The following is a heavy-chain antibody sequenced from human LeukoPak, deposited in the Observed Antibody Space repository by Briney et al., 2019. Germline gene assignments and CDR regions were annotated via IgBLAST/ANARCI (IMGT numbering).Heavy chain of an antibody. D-gene: IGHD3-3*01. CDR2: INPNVGST. Sequence: ASVKVSCKASGYTFTSYYMHWVRQAPGQGLEWMGIINPNVGSTTYAQRFQGRVTMTRDTSTSTVYMELSSLRSEDTAVYYCARDPRPYDFWSGYYDSYGMDVWGQGTTVTVPS. V-gene: IGHV1-46*01. CDR3: ARDPRPYDFWSGYYDSYGMDV. CDR1: GYTFTSYY. J-gene: IGHJ6*02.